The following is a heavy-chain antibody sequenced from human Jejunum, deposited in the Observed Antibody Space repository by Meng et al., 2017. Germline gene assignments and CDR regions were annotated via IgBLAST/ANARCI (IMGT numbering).Heavy chain of an antibody. D-gene: IGHD4-17*01. CDR3: VKDRQDHNGVWDVFDV. CDR2: IGGGDT. V-gene: IGHV3-23*01. J-gene: IGHJ3*01. Sequence: GGSLRLSCAASGFTFNIFAMSWVRQAPGKGLEWVLGIGGGDTHYSDSVKGRFTISRDNSKNTVSLQMDSLRVEDTAVYYCVKDRQDHNGVWDVFDVWGQGTMVTVSS. CDR1: GFTFNIFA.